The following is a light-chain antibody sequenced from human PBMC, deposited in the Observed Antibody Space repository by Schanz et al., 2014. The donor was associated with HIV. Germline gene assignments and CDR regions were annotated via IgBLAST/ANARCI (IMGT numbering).Light chain of an antibody. J-gene: IGKJ1*01. V-gene: IGKV1-5*03. CDR2: EAS. CDR1: QSISTW. Sequence: DIQMTQPPSTLSASVGDKVVISCRASQSISTWLAWYQQKPGKAPRLLIYEASTLESGVPSRFSGSGSGTDFTLTISSLQPEDFATYFCQQSFSTPWTFGQGTKVEIK. CDR3: QQSFSTPWT.